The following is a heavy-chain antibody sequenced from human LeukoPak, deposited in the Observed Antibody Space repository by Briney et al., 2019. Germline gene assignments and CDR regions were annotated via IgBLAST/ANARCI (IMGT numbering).Heavy chain of an antibody. J-gene: IGHJ6*03. CDR3: ARDDLRIAAAVRGSYYYYYMDV. CDR1: GGTFSSYA. V-gene: IGHV1-69*13. D-gene: IGHD6-13*01. Sequence: SVKVSCKASGGTFSSYAISWVRQAPGQGLEWMGGIIPIFGTANYAQKFQGRVTIAADESTSTAYMELSSLRSEDTAVYYCARDDLRIAAAVRGSYYYYYMDVWGKGTTVTVSS. CDR2: IIPIFGTA.